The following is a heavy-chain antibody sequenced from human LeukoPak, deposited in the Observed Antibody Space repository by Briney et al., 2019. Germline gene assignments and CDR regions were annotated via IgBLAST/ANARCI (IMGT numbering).Heavy chain of an antibody. CDR2: IYSGGST. CDR3: ARGGGNHAFDI. V-gene: IGHV3-53*04. J-gene: IGHJ3*02. D-gene: IGHD4-23*01. CDR1: RFTFSRYF. Sequence: GGSLRLSCAASRFTFSRYFMSWVRQAPGKGLEWVSVIYSGGSTYYADSVKGRFTISRHNSKNTLYLQMNSLRAEDTAVYYCARGGGNHAFDIWGQGTMVTVSS.